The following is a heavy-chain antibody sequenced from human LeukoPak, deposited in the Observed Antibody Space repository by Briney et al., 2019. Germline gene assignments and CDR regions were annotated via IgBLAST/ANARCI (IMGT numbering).Heavy chain of an antibody. CDR3: ASLYDAFDI. CDR1: GFTFSSYV. CDR2: ISYDGSNK. Sequence: GGSLRLSCAASGFTFSSYVMHWVRQAPGKGLEWVAVISYDGSNKYYADSVKGRLTISRDNSKNTLYLQMNSLRAEDTAVYYCASLYDAFDIWGQGTMVTVSS. V-gene: IGHV3-30*04. J-gene: IGHJ3*02.